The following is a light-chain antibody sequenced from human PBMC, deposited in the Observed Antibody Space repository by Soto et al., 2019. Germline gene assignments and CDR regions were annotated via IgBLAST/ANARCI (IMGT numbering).Light chain of an antibody. CDR2: AAS. V-gene: IGKV1-9*01. CDR3: QQRNSYPRT. Sequence: DIPLTQSPSFLSSSVGDRVTITCRASQGINIFLAWFQQKPGKAPNLLISAASPLQSGVPSRFSGSGSETEFTLTITSLQPEDSATYYCQQRNSYPRTFGQGPRWIS. J-gene: IGKJ2*01. CDR1: QGINIF.